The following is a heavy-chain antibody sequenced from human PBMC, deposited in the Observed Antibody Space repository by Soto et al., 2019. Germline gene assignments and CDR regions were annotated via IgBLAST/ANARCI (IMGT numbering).Heavy chain of an antibody. D-gene: IGHD4-4*01. CDR3: ARGMTTVTFWFYYYGMDV. J-gene: IGHJ6*02. V-gene: IGHV6-1*01. Sequence: SQTLSLTCAISGDSVSSNSAAWNWIGQSPSRGLEWLGRTYYRSKWYNDYAVSVKSRITINPDTSKNQFSLQLNSVTPEDTAVYYCARGMTTVTFWFYYYGMDVWGQGTTVTVSS. CDR1: GDSVSSNSAA. CDR2: TYYRSKWYN.